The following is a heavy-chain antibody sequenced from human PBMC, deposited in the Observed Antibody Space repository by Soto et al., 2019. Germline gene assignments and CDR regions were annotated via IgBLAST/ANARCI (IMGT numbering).Heavy chain of an antibody. CDR2: INGGTGQT. Sequence: ASVKVSCKASGYTFSTHAMRWVRQAPGQSLEWMGWINGGTGQTKHSHRFQDRVSITRDTSASTAYMELSSLRSEDTAVYYCARGKGMEENYYYYGLDIWGQGTTVTVSS. CDR1: GYTFSTHA. D-gene: IGHD1-1*01. CDR3: ARGKGMEENYYYYGLDI. J-gene: IGHJ6*02. V-gene: IGHV1-3*01.